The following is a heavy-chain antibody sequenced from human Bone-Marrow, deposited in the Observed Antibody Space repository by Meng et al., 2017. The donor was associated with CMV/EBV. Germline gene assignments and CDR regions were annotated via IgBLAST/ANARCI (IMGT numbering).Heavy chain of an antibody. D-gene: IGHD1-14*01. CDR2: INHSGST. Sequence: ESLKISCAVSGLTFSKAWMTWVRQAPGKGLEWIGEINHSGSTNYNPSLKSRVTISVDTSKNQFSLKLSSVTAADTAVYYCARRTLGFNLNYGMDVWGQGTTVTVSS. V-gene: IGHV4-34*01. J-gene: IGHJ6*02. CDR3: ARRTLGFNLNYGMDV. CDR1: GLTFSKAW.